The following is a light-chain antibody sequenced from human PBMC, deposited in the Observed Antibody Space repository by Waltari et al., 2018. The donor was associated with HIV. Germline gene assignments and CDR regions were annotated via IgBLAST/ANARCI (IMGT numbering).Light chain of an antibody. J-gene: IGLJ3*02. CDR2: GNN. Sequence: QSVLTQPPSVSGAPGQRVTISCTGTSSNIGAGYDVQWYQHLPGTAPKLLIYGNNKRPAGVPDRGSGSKSGTSASLAITGLQTDDEADYYCQSYDSSLSGWVFGGGTKLTVL. V-gene: IGLV1-40*01. CDR3: QSYDSSLSGWV. CDR1: SSNIGAGYD.